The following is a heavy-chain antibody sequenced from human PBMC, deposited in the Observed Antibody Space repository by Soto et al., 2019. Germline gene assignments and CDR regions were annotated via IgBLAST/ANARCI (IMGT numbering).Heavy chain of an antibody. Sequence: QLHLQESGPGLVKPSETLSLTCTVSGGSISSSSYYWGWIRQPPGKGLEWIGNVYYGGSTYYNPSLKSRVTISVETSKSQFSPKLSSVTAADTAVYYCAGGDYYHSSGYYFYYYTMDVWGQGTTVTVSS. V-gene: IGHV4-39*01. D-gene: IGHD3-22*01. CDR1: GGSISSSSYY. J-gene: IGHJ6*02. CDR3: AGGDYYHSSGYYFYYYTMDV. CDR2: VYYGGST.